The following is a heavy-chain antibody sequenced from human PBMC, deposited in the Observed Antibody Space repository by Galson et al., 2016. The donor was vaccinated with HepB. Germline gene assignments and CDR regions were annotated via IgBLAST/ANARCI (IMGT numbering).Heavy chain of an antibody. Sequence: SVKVSCKASGYTFIAYYIHWVRQAPGQGLQWLGWINPNSGATTYLEKFQGRVTMTRDTSISTAYVDLSGLRSDDTAVYYCARVPAGSGPEPGYSYDAMDVWGKGTTVTVSS. J-gene: IGHJ6*04. CDR3: ARVPAGSGPEPGYSYDAMDV. CDR2: INPNSGAT. V-gene: IGHV1-2*02. D-gene: IGHD3-3*01. CDR1: GYTFIAYY.